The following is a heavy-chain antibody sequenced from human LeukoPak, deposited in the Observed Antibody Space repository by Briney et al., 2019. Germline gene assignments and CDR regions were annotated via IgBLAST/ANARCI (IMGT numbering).Heavy chain of an antibody. J-gene: IGHJ4*02. CDR3: TTIQDRDSSGCYRFDY. CDR2: IHYNGKT. CDR1: GDSMTSYY. D-gene: IGHD3-22*01. V-gene: IGHV4-59*08. Sequence: SETLSLTCTVSGDSMTSYYWNWIRQPPGRGLEWVGYIHYNGKTDFNPSLKSRVTISLDTSKNEFSLQLKSVTAADTAVYYCTTIQDRDSSGCYRFDYWGQGALVTVSS.